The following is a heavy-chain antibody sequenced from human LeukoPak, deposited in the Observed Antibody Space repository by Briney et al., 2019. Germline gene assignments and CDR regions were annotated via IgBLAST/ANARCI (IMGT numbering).Heavy chain of an antibody. Sequence: GGSLRLSCAASGFTFSSYAMSWVRQAPGKGLEWVSDISGSGGSTYYADSVKGRFTISRDNSKNTLYLQMNSLRAEDTAVYYCAKGLKGRDYVWGTYDYWGQGTLVTVSS. J-gene: IGHJ4*02. D-gene: IGHD3-16*01. V-gene: IGHV3-23*01. CDR1: GFTFSSYA. CDR2: ISGSGGST. CDR3: AKGLKGRDYVWGTYDY.